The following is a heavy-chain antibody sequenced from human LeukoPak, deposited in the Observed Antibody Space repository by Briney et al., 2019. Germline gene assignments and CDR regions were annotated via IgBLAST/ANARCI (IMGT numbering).Heavy chain of an antibody. V-gene: IGHV3-23*01. CDR2: LSSSGGNP. J-gene: IGHJ5*02. CDR3: AKCARTPEGGSGWCNWFDT. D-gene: IGHD3-3*01. Sequence: GGSLRLSXAASGFTFSNYAMNWVRQAPGKGLEWVSSLSSSGGNPNYADSAKGRFTISRDNSKNTLFLQMNGLRAEDTALYSCAKCARTPEGGSGWCNWFDTWGQGTQVTVSS. CDR1: GFTFSNYA.